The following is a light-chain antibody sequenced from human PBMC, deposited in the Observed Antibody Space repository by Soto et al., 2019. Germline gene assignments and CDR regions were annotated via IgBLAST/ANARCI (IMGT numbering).Light chain of an antibody. CDR1: QSVSNNY. CDR3: QQYNNLTRT. CDR2: GAS. Sequence: EIVLTQSPGTLSLSPGERATLSCRASQSVSNNYLAWYQQKPGQAPRLLIYGASSRDTGIPDRFSGSGSGTEFTLTISRLEPEDFAVYYCQQYNNLTRTFGQGTKVDIK. V-gene: IGKV3-20*01. J-gene: IGKJ1*01.